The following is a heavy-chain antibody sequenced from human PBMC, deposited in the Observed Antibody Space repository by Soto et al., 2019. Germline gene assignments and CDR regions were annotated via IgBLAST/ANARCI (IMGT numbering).Heavy chain of an antibody. Sequence: SATLSLTCSVSGTSIGNYYWSWIRQPPGKGLEWIGYIYYTGSTNYNPSLKSRATISVDTSKKQFSLKVNSVTAADTAVYYCASTAQVWLPFDSGGQGTLVTVSS. CDR3: ASTAQVWLPFDS. D-gene: IGHD5-12*01. V-gene: IGHV4-59*01. CDR2: IYYTGST. J-gene: IGHJ4*02. CDR1: GTSIGNYY.